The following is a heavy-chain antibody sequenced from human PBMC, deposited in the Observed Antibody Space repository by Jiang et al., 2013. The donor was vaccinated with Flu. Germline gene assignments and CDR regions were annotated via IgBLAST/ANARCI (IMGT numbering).Heavy chain of an antibody. CDR1: GYTFTSYY. V-gene: IGHV1-46*01. J-gene: IGHJ5*02. D-gene: IGHD3-22*01. CDR3: ASSGDYYDSSGYLPRWFRP. CDR2: INPSGGST. Sequence: GAEVKKPGASVKVSCKASGYTFTSYYMHWVRQAPGQGLEWMGIINPSGGSTSYAQKFQGRVTMTRDTSTSTVYMELSSLRSEDTAVYYCASSGDYYDSSGYLPRWFRPWGQGTLVHRLL.